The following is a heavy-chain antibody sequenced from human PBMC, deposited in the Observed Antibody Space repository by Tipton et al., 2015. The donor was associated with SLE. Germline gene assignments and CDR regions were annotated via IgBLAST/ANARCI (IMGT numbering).Heavy chain of an antibody. V-gene: IGHV1-69*09. CDR1: GGTFSSYT. D-gene: IGHD4-17*01. J-gene: IGHJ1*01. CDR2: IIPILGIA. CDR3: ARDPHDYGDYAH. Sequence: QVQLVQSGAEVKKPGSSVKVSCKASGGTFSSYTISWVRQAPGQGLEWMGRIIPILGIANYAQKFQGRVTITADKSTSTAYMELSSLRSEDTAVYYCARDPHDYGDYAHWGQGTLVTVSP.